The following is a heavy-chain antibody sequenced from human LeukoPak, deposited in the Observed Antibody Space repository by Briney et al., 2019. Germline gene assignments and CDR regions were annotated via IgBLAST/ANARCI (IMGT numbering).Heavy chain of an antibody. CDR3: AGDRRYDSSGYFQH. V-gene: IGHV3-30-3*01. CDR1: GFTFRSFV. D-gene: IGHD3-22*01. Sequence: PGGSLRLSCAASGFTFRSFVMHWVRQAPGKGLEWVAAISYEDGTNKYYADSVKGRFTISRDNSKNTLDLQMNSLRAEDTAMYYCAGDRRYDSSGYFQHWGQGTLVTVSS. J-gene: IGHJ1*01. CDR2: ISYEDGTNK.